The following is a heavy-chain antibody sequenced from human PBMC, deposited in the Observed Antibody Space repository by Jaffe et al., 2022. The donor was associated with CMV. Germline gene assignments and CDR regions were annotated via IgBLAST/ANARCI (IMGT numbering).Heavy chain of an antibody. CDR1: GYTFIDYY. CDR2: INPKSGGT. Sequence: QVQVVQSGAEVKKPGASVKVSCKASGYTFIDYYIHWVRQAPGQGLEWMGWINPKSGGTNYAQTFQGRVTMTRDTSINTVHMELSRMRPDDTAVYYCARDGYVGGYNWFDPWGQGTLVTVSS. D-gene: IGHD5-12*01. J-gene: IGHJ5*02. V-gene: IGHV1-2*02. CDR3: ARDGYVGGYNWFDP.